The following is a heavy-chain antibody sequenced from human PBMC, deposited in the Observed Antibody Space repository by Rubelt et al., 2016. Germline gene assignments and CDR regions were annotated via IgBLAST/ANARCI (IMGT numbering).Heavy chain of an antibody. V-gene: IGHV4-34*11. CDR2: IYYSGSS. D-gene: IGHD4-17*01. CDR3: ASSLSYGADAFDI. Sequence: QVQLQQWGAGLLKPSETLSLTCAVYGGSFSGCYWSWIRQPTGKGLEWIGYIYYSGSSNYNPSLKSLVPISVDTSKNQVSRKLGSVTAADTAVYYCASSLSYGADAFDIWGQGTMVTVSS. J-gene: IGHJ3*02. CDR1: GGSFSGCY.